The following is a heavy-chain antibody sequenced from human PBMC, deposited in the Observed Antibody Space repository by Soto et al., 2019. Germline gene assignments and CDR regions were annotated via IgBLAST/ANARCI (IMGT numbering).Heavy chain of an antibody. V-gene: IGHV4-59*12. D-gene: IGHD2-21*02. CDR2: IYYGGST. Sequence: SETLSLTCTVSGGSISSNYWSWIRQPPGKGLEWIGYIYYGGSTHSNPSLKSRVIISLDTSKNQFSLKLSSVTAADTAVYYCARAWVVVTAPDYWGQGTLVTVSS. J-gene: IGHJ4*02. CDR1: GGSISSNY. CDR3: ARAWVVVTAPDY.